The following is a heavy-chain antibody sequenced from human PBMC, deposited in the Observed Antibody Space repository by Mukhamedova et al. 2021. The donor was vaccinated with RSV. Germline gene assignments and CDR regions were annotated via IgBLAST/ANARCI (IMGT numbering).Heavy chain of an antibody. V-gene: IGHV3-23*01. CDR2: ISGSGGST. Sequence: GKGLEWVSAISGSGGSTYYADSVKGRFTISRDNSKNTLYLQMNSLRAEDTAVYYCAKDGSEYYGSGSYFHSDWFDPWGQGTLVTV. J-gene: IGHJ5*02. D-gene: IGHD3-10*01. CDR3: AKDGSEYYGSGSYFHSDWFDP.